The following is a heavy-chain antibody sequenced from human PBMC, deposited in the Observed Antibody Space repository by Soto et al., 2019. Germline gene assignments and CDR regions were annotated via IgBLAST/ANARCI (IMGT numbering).Heavy chain of an antibody. CDR3: ARSRSDGFSDY. CDR2: ISHLETT. V-gene: IGHV4-30-2*06. D-gene: IGHD3-10*01. J-gene: IGHJ4*02. Sequence: SETLSLTCSVSGVTMSYGAYSWNCIRQSPGKGLEWLGYISHLETTYYNPSFRSRFTISRDNSKNTLYLQMNSLRAEDTAVYYCARSRSDGFSDYWGQGTLVTVSS. CDR1: GVTMSYGAYS.